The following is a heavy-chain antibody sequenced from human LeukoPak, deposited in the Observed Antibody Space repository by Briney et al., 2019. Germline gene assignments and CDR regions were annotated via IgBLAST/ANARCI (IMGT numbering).Heavy chain of an antibody. CDR1: GYTFTSYD. J-gene: IGHJ6*03. CDR3: ARLLWFRELFWDYYYYMDV. V-gene: IGHV1-8*01. CDR2: MNPNSGNT. D-gene: IGHD3-10*01. Sequence: RASVKVSCKASGYTFTSYDINWVRRATGQGLEWMGWMNPNSGNTGYAQKFQGRVTMTRNTSISTAYMELSSLRSEDTAVYYCARLLWFRELFWDYYYYMDVWGKGTTVTVSS.